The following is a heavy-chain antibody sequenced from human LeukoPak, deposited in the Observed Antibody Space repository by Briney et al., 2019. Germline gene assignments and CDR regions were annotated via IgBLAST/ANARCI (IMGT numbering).Heavy chain of an antibody. V-gene: IGHV4-4*07. CDR3: ARTQVVAGSPYYYYYMDV. Sequence: PSETLSLTCTVSGGSISSYYWSWIRQPAGKGLEWIGRIYTSGSTNYNPSLKSRVTMSVDTSKNQFSLKLSSVTAADTAVYYCARTQVVAGSPYYYYYMDVWGKGTTVTISS. D-gene: IGHD6-19*01. CDR1: GGSISSYY. CDR2: IYTSGST. J-gene: IGHJ6*03.